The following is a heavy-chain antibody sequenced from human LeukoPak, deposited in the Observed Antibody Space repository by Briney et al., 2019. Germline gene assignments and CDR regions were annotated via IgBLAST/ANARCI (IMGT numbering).Heavy chain of an antibody. V-gene: IGHV1-69*05. CDR3: ARDGPWERLRYGYFDY. Sequence: SVKVSCKASGGTFSSYAISWVRQAPGQGLEWMGRIIPIFGTANYAQKFQGRVTITTDESTSTAYMELSSLRSEDTAVYYCARDGPWERLRYGYFDYWGQGALVTVSS. J-gene: IGHJ4*02. CDR1: GGTFSSYA. D-gene: IGHD1-26*01. CDR2: IIPIFGTA.